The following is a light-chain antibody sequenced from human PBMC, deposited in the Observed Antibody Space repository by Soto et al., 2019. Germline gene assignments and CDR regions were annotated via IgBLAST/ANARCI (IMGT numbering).Light chain of an antibody. Sequence: EIVLTQSPATLSLSPGERATLSCRASQSVSSYLAWYQQKPGQAPRLLIYDAFYRATGIPARFSGSGSGTDFTLTISSLEPEDFAIYYCQQRSNWPPFTFGPGTKVEIK. CDR2: DAF. V-gene: IGKV3-11*01. J-gene: IGKJ3*01. CDR1: QSVSSY. CDR3: QQRSNWPPFT.